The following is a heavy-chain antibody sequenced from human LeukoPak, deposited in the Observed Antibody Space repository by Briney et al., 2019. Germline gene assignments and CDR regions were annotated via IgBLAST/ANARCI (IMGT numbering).Heavy chain of an antibody. J-gene: IGHJ4*02. Sequence: SETLSLTCTVSGGSINNYYWSWIRQPPGKGLEWIGYIYYRGSTNYNPSLESRVTFSVDTSKNQFSLKLNSVTAVDTAVYYCARGGDYGDLRYFDYWGQGTLVTVSS. D-gene: IGHD4-17*01. CDR3: ARGGDYGDLRYFDY. CDR2: IYYRGST. V-gene: IGHV4-59*12. CDR1: GGSINNYY.